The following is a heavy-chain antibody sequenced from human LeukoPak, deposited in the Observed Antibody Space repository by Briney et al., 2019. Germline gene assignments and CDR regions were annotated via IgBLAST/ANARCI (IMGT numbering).Heavy chain of an antibody. CDR1: GFTVSSNY. V-gene: IGHV3-66*01. Sequence: GGSLRLSCAASGFTVSSNYVSWVRQAPGKGLEWVSVIYSGGSTYYADSVKGRFTISRNNSKNTLYLQMNSLRAEDTAVYYCAKQAAAGYFDYWGQGTLVTVSS. CDR2: IYSGGST. D-gene: IGHD6-13*01. CDR3: AKQAAAGYFDY. J-gene: IGHJ4*02.